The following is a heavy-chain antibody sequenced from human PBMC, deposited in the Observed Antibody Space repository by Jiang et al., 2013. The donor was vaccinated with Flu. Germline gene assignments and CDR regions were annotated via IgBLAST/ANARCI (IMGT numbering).Heavy chain of an antibody. Sequence: GAEVKKPGASVKVSCKASGYTFTGYYMHWVRQAPGQGLEWMGWINPNSGGTNYAQKFQGRVTMTRDTSISTAYMELSRLRSDDTAVYYCARGPQVLRFLEWLSTFDYWGQGTLVTVSS. CDR1: GYTFTGYY. CDR2: INPNSGGT. J-gene: IGHJ4*02. D-gene: IGHD3-3*01. CDR3: ARGPQVLRFLEWLSTFDY. V-gene: IGHV1-2*02.